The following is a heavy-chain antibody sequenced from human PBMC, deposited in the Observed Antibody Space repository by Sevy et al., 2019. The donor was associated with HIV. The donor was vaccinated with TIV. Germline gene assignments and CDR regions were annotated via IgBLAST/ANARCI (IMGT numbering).Heavy chain of an antibody. Sequence: GGSLRLSCAASGFTFSSYSMNWVRQAPGKGLEWVSSISSSSSYIYYADSVKGRFTISRDNAKNSLYLQMNSLRAEDTAVYYCARDNWGSHFPFDYWGQGTLVTVSS. J-gene: IGHJ4*02. CDR2: ISSSSSYI. D-gene: IGHD3-16*01. CDR1: GFTFSSYS. CDR3: ARDNWGSHFPFDY. V-gene: IGHV3-21*01.